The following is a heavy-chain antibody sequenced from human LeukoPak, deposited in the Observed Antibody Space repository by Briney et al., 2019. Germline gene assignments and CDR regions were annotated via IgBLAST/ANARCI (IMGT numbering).Heavy chain of an antibody. V-gene: IGHV3-23*01. CDR2: ISGSGDIT. CDR1: GFSFSTYV. CDR3: ANKLGGSAPFDY. D-gene: IGHD7-27*01. J-gene: IGHJ4*02. Sequence: GGSLRLSCAASGFSFSTYVMSWVRQAPGKGLEWVSSISGSGDITVYADSVRGRFTISRDNSKNTLYLQMNTLRAEDTAVYYCANKLGGSAPFDYWGQGTLVTVSS.